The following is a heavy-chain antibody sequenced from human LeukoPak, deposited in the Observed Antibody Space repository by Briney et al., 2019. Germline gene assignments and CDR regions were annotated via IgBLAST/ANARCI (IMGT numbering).Heavy chain of an antibody. D-gene: IGHD2-8*01. J-gene: IGHJ4*02. V-gene: IGHV1-69*04. CDR1: GGTFSSYA. CDR3: ATGNIVLMVYARPFDY. CDR2: IIPILGIA. Sequence: SVKVSCKASGGTFSSYAISWVRQAPGQGLEWMGRIIPILGIANYAQKFQGRVTITADKSTSTAYVELSSLRSEDTAVYYCATGNIVLMVYARPFDYWGQGTLVTVSS.